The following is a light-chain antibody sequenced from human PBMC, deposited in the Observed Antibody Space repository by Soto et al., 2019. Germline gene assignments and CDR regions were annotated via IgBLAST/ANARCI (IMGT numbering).Light chain of an antibody. V-gene: IGLV2-14*03. J-gene: IGLJ2*01. CDR1: SNDIGAYNY. Sequence: QSALTQPASVSGSPGQSITISCTGTSNDIGAYNYVSWYQQHPGKAPKLLIYVVTNRPSGISDRFSGSKSGRTASLTISGLQPEDEADYYCSSYTSIIAVVFGGGTKLTVL. CDR3: SSYTSIIAVV. CDR2: VVT.